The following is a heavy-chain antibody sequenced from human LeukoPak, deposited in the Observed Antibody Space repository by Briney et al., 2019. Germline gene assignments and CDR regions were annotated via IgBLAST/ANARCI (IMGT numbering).Heavy chain of an antibody. V-gene: IGHV1-2*02. CDR3: ARDMGLRGRYYYGMDV. Sequence: ASVKVSCKASGHTFTGYYMHWVRQAPGQGLEWMGWINPNSGGTNYAQKFQGRVTMTRDTSISTAYMELSRLRSDDTAVYYCARDMGLRGRYYYGMDVWGQGTTVTVSS. CDR1: GHTFTGYY. J-gene: IGHJ6*02. CDR2: INPNSGGT. D-gene: IGHD4-17*01.